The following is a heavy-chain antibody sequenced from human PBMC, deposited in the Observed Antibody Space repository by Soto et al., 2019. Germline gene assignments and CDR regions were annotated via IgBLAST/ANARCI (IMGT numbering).Heavy chain of an antibody. Sequence: GGSLRLSCAASGLTFSNFAMTWVRQAPGKGLEWVSSISGSGGSTYYADSVKGRFTISRDNSKNTLYLQMNSLRAEDTAVYYCAKSFVLVIAARRLTDYWGQGPL. CDR1: GLTFSNFA. D-gene: IGHD6-6*01. CDR2: ISGSGGST. J-gene: IGHJ4*03. CDR3: AKSFVLVIAARRLTDY. V-gene: IGHV3-23*01.